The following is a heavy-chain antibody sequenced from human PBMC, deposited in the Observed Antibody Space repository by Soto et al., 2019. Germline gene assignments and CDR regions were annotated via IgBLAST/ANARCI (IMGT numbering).Heavy chain of an antibody. CDR1: GGSISSSSYY. J-gene: IGHJ5*02. Sequence: SETLSLTCTVSGGSISSSSYYWGWIRQPPGKGLEWIGSIYYSGSTYYNPSLKSRVNISVDTSKNQFSLKLSSVTAADTAVFYCARGLDFGVVITSNNWFDPWGQGTLVTVSS. CDR2: IYYSGST. D-gene: IGHD3-3*01. CDR3: ARGLDFGVVITSNNWFDP. V-gene: IGHV4-39*07.